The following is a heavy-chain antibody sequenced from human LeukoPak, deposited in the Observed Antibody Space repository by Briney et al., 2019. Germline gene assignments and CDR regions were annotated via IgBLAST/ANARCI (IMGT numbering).Heavy chain of an antibody. V-gene: IGHV3-21*01. CDR2: ISSSSSYI. J-gene: IGHJ4*02. CDR1: GFTFSSYS. CDR3: AVGDNLGQLSSSFDY. D-gene: IGHD3-10*01. Sequence: GGSLRLSCAASGFTFSSYSMNWVRQAPGKGLEWVSSISSSSSYIYYADSVKGRFTISRDNSKNTLYVQMNSLRTEDTAVYYCAVGDNLGQLSSSFDYWGQGTLVTVSS.